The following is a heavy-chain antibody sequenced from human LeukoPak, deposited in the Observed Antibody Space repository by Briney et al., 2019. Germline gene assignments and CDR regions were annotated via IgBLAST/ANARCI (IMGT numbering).Heavy chain of an antibody. CDR3: ARFGVVTNDAFDI. D-gene: IGHD3-3*01. CDR1: GYTFNGYY. CDR2: INPNSGVT. Sequence: GASVNVSCKASGYTFNGYYIHWVRQAPGQGLEWMGWINPNSGVTKYAQQFQGRVTMTWDTSDSTAYMELYRLTSDDTAMYYCARFGVVTNDAFDIWGQGTMVTISS. V-gene: IGHV1-2*02. J-gene: IGHJ3*02.